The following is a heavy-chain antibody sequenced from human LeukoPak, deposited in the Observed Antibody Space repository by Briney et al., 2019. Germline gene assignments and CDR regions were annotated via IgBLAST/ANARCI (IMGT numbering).Heavy chain of an antibody. CDR3: ATPYSGGYQGLDI. D-gene: IGHD1-26*01. CDR1: GGSISSNKYY. V-gene: IGHV4-39*01. Sequence: SETLSLTCTVSGGSISSNKYYWGWIRQPPGKGLEWIGSIYYSGSTYYNPTLKSRVTIFVDTSKNQFSLKLSSVTAADTAVYYCATPYSGGYQGLDIWGQGTMGTVSS. J-gene: IGHJ3*02. CDR2: IYYSGST.